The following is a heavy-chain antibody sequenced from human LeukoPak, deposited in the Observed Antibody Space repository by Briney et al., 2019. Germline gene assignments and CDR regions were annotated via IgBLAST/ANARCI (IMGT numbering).Heavy chain of an antibody. J-gene: IGHJ4*02. CDR1: GFSFRTYN. D-gene: IGHD6-13*01. CDR2: ISYNGGYI. Sequence: GGSLRLSCTASGFSFRTYNLHWVRQAPGKGLEWVAVISYNGGYIHYEDSVKGRFTISRDDSKNTLSLQMSGLRAEDTALYYCAKDSSSWQAFDYWGQGTLVTVSS. CDR3: AKDSSSWQAFDY. V-gene: IGHV3-33*06.